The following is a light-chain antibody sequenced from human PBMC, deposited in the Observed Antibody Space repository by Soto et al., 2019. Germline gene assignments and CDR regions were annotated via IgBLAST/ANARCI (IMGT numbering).Light chain of an antibody. Sequence: QSALTQPASVSGSPGQSITISCTGTSSDVGGSNYVSWYQQYPGIVPKLIIYEVSNRPSGVSNRFSGSKSGNTASLTISGLQAEDEADYYCSSYTSSSTLLFGGGTKLTVL. CDR1: SSDVGGSNY. J-gene: IGLJ3*02. CDR2: EVS. V-gene: IGLV2-14*01. CDR3: SSYTSSSTLL.